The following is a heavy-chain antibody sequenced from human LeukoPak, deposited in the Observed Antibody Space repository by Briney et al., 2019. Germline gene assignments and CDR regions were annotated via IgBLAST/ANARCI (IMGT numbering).Heavy chain of an antibody. J-gene: IGHJ4*02. CDR1: GFTFSSYA. CDR2: ISYDGSNK. Sequence: GRSLRLSCAASGFTFSSYAMHWVRQAPGKGLEWVAVISYDGSNKYCADSVKGRFTISRDNSKNTLYLQMNSLRAEDTAVYYCARDVPSGGYYFFASHSGEPFYYWGQGTLVTVSS. CDR3: ARDVPSGGYYFFASHSGEPFYY. V-gene: IGHV3-30*04. D-gene: IGHD3-22*01.